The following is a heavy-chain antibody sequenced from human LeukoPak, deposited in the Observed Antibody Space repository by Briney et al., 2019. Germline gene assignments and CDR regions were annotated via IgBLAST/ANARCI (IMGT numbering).Heavy chain of an antibody. CDR3: ARVTTVTTSFHFDY. V-gene: IGHV4-30-4*01. CDR1: GGSISSGGYY. Sequence: SETLSLTCTVSGGSISSGGYYWSRIRQPPGEGLEWIGYIYYSGSTYYHPSLKSRVTISLDTSKNQFSLKLSSVTAADTAVYYCARVTTVTTSFHFDYGGQGTLVTVSS. J-gene: IGHJ4*02. D-gene: IGHD4-17*01. CDR2: IYYSGST.